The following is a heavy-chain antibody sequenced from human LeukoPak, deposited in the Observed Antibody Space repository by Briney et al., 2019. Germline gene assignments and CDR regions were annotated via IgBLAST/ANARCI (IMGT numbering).Heavy chain of an antibody. CDR1: GFTFSSYA. Sequence: GGSLRLSCAASGFTFSSYAMSWVRQAPGKGLEWVSAISGSGGSTYYADPVKGRFTISRDNSKNTLYLQMNSLRAEDTAVYYCAKAGPFGMIVVVITTTFLDYWGQGTLVTVSS. J-gene: IGHJ4*02. CDR2: ISGSGGST. D-gene: IGHD3-22*01. CDR3: AKAGPFGMIVVVITTTFLDY. V-gene: IGHV3-23*01.